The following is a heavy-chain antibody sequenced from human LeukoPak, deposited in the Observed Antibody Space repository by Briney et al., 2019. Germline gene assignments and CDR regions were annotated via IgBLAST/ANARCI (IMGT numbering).Heavy chain of an antibody. D-gene: IGHD6-19*01. CDR2: INPNSGGT. CDR1: GYTFTGYY. J-gene: IGHJ4*02. V-gene: IGHV1-2*02. CDR3: ARVLTVVGTEVLDY. Sequence: GASVKVSCKASGYTFTGYYMHWVRQAPGQGLEWMGWINPNSGGTNYAHKLQGRVTMTRDTSISTAYMELSRLRSDDTDVYFCARVLTVVGTEVLDYWGRGTLVSVCS.